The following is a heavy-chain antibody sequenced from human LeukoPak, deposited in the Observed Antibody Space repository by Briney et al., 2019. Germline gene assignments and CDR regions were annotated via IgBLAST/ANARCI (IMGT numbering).Heavy chain of an antibody. Sequence: SETLSLTCAVSGGSISTNNWWHWLRLSPGKGLEWIGEIYHNGGTNYNPSLKSRVTMSVDTSKNQFSLNVNSVTAAGTAMYYCAREVAAGSHKGFDYWGQGTLVTVSS. D-gene: IGHD6-19*01. CDR2: IYHNGGT. CDR1: GGSISTNNW. J-gene: IGHJ4*02. CDR3: AREVAAGSHKGFDY. V-gene: IGHV4-4*02.